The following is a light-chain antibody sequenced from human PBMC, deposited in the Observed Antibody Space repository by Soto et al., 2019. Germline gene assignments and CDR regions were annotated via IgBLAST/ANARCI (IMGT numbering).Light chain of an antibody. CDR1: SSNIGINY. CDR3: AVWDDSLSAYV. Sequence: QSVLTQPPSASGTPGQRATISCSGSSSNIGINYVYWYQQRPGTAPKLLIYTNDQRPSGVPDRFSGSKSGTSASLAISGLRSGDEGDYYCAVWDDSLSAYVFGTGTKVTVL. CDR2: TND. V-gene: IGLV1-47*02. J-gene: IGLJ1*01.